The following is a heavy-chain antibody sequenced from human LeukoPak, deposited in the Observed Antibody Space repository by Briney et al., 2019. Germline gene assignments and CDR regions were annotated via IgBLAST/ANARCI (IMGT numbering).Heavy chain of an antibody. J-gene: IGHJ4*02. CDR2: IKQDGSEK. D-gene: IGHD3-10*01. V-gene: IGHV3-7*01. CDR1: GFTFSNYW. CDR3: ASGVHYFDY. Sequence: GGSLRLSCAASGFTFSNYWMSWVRQAPGKGLEWVANIKQDGSEKYYVDSVKGRFTISGDNAKNSLYLQMNSLRAEDTAVYYCASGVHYFDYWGQGTLVTVSS.